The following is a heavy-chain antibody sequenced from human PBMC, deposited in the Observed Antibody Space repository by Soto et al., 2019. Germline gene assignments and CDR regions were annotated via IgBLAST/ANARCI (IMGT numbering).Heavy chain of an antibody. D-gene: IGHD6-13*01. Sequence: GGSLRLSCAASGLTFSDCYMNWVRQAPGKGLEWVAVISYDGSNKYYADSVKGRFTISRDNSKNTLYLQMNSLRAEDTAVYYCAKYSSSSGDYWGQGTLVTVSS. CDR1: GLTFSDCY. CDR2: ISYDGSNK. V-gene: IGHV3-30*18. J-gene: IGHJ4*02. CDR3: AKYSSSSGDY.